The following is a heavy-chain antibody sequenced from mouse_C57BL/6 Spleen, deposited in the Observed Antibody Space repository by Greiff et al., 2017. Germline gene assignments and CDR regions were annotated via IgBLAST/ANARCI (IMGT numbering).Heavy chain of an antibody. D-gene: IGHD1-1*01. Sequence: VKLQESGPELAKPGASVKISCKASGYAFSSSWMNWVKQRPGKGLEWIGRIYPGDGDTNYNGKFKGKATLTADKSSSTAYMQLSSLTSEDSAVYFCARRITTVVATYYYYAMDCWGQGASVTVSS. J-gene: IGHJ4*01. CDR2: IYPGDGDT. CDR1: GYAFSSSW. V-gene: IGHV1-82*01. CDR3: ARRITTVVATYYYYAMDC.